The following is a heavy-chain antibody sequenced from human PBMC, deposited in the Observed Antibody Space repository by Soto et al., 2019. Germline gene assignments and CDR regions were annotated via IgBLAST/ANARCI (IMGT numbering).Heavy chain of an antibody. V-gene: IGHV1-69*02. Sequence: SVKVSCKASGGTFSSYTISWVRQAPGQGLEWMGRIIPILGIANYAQKFQGRVTITADKSTSTAYMELSGLRSEDTAVYYCAGADYYGSWSYVNDSYSSGMDGWGLENTVTISS. D-gene: IGHD3-10*01. J-gene: IGHJ6*02. CDR2: IIPILGIA. CDR1: GGTFSSYT. CDR3: AGADYYGSWSYVNDSYSSGMDG.